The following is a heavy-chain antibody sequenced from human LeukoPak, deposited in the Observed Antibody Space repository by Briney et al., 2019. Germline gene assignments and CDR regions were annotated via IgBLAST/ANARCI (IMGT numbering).Heavy chain of an antibody. CDR2: IYYSGST. Sequence: PSETLSLTCTVSGGSISSYYWSWIRQPPGKGLEWIGYIYYSGSTYYNPSLRSRVTISVDTSKNQFSLKLSSVTAADTAVYYCARDRGHYSNYRTRPWDYYYYMDVWGKGTTVTVSS. D-gene: IGHD4-11*01. V-gene: IGHV4-59*01. J-gene: IGHJ6*03. CDR1: GGSISSYY. CDR3: ARDRGHYSNYRTRPWDYYYYMDV.